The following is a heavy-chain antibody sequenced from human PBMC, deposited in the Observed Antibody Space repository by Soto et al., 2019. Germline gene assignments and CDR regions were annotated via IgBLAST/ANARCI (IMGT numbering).Heavy chain of an antibody. D-gene: IGHD1-26*01. V-gene: IGHV3-33*01. Sequence: QVQLVESGGGVVQPGRSLRLSCAASGFTFSSYGMHWVRQAPGKGLEWVAVIWYDGSNKYYADSVKGRFTISRDNSKNTLYLQMNSLRAEDTAVYYCARDPEGAHVFAFDYLGQGTLVTVSS. CDR1: GFTFSSYG. CDR3: ARDPEGAHVFAFDY. CDR2: IWYDGSNK. J-gene: IGHJ4*02.